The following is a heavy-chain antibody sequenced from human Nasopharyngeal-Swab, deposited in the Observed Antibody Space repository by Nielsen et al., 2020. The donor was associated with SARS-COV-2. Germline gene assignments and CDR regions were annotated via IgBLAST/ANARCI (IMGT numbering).Heavy chain of an antibody. D-gene: IGHD4-23*01. CDR3: ARAHYGGTYYYYYGMDV. CDR2: INSDGSST. V-gene: IGHV3-74*01. J-gene: IGHJ6*02. Sequence: GESLKISCAASGFTFSSYWMHWVRQAPGKGLVWVSRINSDGSSTSYADSVKGRFTISRDNAKNTLYLQMNSLRAEDTAVYYCARAHYGGTYYYYYGMDVWGQGTTVTVSS. CDR1: GFTFSSYW.